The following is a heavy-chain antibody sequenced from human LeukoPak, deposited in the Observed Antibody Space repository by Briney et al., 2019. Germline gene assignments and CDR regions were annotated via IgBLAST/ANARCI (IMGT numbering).Heavy chain of an antibody. CDR1: GGTFSSYA. CDR2: VIPIFGTA. CDR3: ASGNDFWSGTKDY. V-gene: IGHV1-69*05. D-gene: IGHD3-3*01. J-gene: IGHJ4*02. Sequence: SVKVSCKASGGTFSSYAISWVRQAPGQGLEWMGGVIPIFGTANYAQKFQGRVTITTDESTSTAYMELSSLRSEDTAVYYCASGNDFWSGTKDYWGQGTLVTVSS.